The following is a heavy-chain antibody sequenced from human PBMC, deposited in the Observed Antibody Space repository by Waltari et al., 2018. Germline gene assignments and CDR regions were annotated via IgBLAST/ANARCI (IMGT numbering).Heavy chain of an antibody. CDR3: TTGRVSNDAFDI. V-gene: IGHV3-15*01. CDR2: IQSKTDGATA. CDR1: GFTFSNAW. Sequence: EVQLVESGGGLVKPGGSLRLSCAASGFTFSNAWMSWVRQAPGKGLEWVGRIQSKTDGATAHYAAPVKGRLTISRDDSKTTLYLQMNSLKTEDTAVYYCTTGRVSNDAFDIWDQGTMVTVSS. J-gene: IGHJ3*02.